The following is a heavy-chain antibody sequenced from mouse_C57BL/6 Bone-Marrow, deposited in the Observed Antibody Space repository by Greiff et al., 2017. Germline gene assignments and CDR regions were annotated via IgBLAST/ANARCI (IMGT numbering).Heavy chain of an antibody. J-gene: IGHJ1*03. Sequence: DVQLQESGPGLVKPSQTVFLTCTVTGISITTGNYRWSWIRQFPGNKLEWIGYIYYSGTITYNPSLTSRTTITRDTPKNQFFLEMNSLTAEDTATYYCARDVHYYGSSYWYFDVWGTGTTVTVSS. CDR1: GISITTGNYR. CDR3: ARDVHYYGSSYWYFDV. V-gene: IGHV3-5*01. D-gene: IGHD1-1*01. CDR2: IYYSGTI.